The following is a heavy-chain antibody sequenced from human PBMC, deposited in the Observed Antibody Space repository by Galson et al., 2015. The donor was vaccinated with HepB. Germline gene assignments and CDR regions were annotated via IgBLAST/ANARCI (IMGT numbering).Heavy chain of an antibody. CDR3: AKEALPDYSGITGFHF. D-gene: IGHD4-11*01. CDR2: IWYDGSKK. CDR1: GFTFSSFG. J-gene: IGHJ4*02. Sequence: SLRLSCAASGFTFSSFGMHWVRQAPGKGLEWVAVIWYDGSKKYYADSVKGRFSISRDTSKNTLYLQMNSLRAEDTAVYYCAKEALPDYSGITGFHFWGQGTLVPVSS. V-gene: IGHV3-33*06.